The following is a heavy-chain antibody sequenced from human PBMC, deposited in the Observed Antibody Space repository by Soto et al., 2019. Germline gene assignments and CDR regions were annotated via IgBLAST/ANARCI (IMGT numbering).Heavy chain of an antibody. J-gene: IGHJ4*02. V-gene: IGHV3-30-3*01. CDR1: GFTFSSYA. CDR2: ISYDGSNK. D-gene: IGHD3-10*01. CDR3: ARSTYYYGSGSSEFDY. Sequence: PGGSLRLSCAASGFTFSSYAMHWVRQAPGKGLEWVAVISYDGSNKYYADSVKGRFTISRDNSKNTLYLQMNSLRAEDTAVYYCARSTYYYGSGSSEFDYWGQGTLVTVS.